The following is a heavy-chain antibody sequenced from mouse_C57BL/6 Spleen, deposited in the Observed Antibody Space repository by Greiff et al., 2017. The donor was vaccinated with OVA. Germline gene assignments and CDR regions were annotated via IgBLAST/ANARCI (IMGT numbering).Heavy chain of an antibody. CDR2: IDPSDSET. CDR1: GYTFTSYW. V-gene: IGHV1-52*01. J-gene: IGHJ2*01. CDR3: AREGGRPRGYFDY. D-gene: IGHD3-1*01. Sequence: QVQLQQPGAELVRPGSSVKLSCKASGYTFTSYWMHWVKQRPIQGLEWIGNIDPSDSETHYNQKFKDKATLTVDKSSSTAYMQLSSLTSEDSAVYYCAREGGRPRGYFDYWGQGTTLTVSS.